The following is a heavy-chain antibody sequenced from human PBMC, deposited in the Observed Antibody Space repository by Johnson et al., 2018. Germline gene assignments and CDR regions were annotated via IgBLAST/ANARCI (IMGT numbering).Heavy chain of an antibody. D-gene: IGHD6-19*01. V-gene: IGHV3-48*01. CDR1: GFTFSSYS. CDR3: ARDSPGGGWPLDAFDI. Sequence: VQLVQSGGGLVQPGGSLRLSCAASGFTFSSYSMNWVRQAPGKGLEWVSYISSSSSTIYYADSVKGRFTISRDNAKNSLYLQMNSLRAEETAVYSWARDSPGGGWPLDAFDIWGQGTMVTVSS. J-gene: IGHJ3*02. CDR2: ISSSSSTI.